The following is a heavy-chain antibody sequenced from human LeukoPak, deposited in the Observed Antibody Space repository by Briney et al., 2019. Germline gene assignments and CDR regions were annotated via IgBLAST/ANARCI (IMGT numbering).Heavy chain of an antibody. CDR2: TSYDGSNT. V-gene: IGHV3-30-3*01. Sequence: GGSLRLSCAASGFTFTSCAMHWVRQAPGKGLEWVAITSYDGSNTYYAESVKGRFTISRDNSKNTLYLQMNSLRAEDTAVYYCAREGPSGSPPADFWGQGTLVTVSS. CDR1: GFTFTSCA. D-gene: IGHD3-10*01. CDR3: AREGPSGSPPADF. J-gene: IGHJ4*02.